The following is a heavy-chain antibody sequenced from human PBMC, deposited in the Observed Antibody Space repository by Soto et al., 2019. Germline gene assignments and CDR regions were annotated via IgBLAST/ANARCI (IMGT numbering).Heavy chain of an antibody. CDR2: INHSGST. J-gene: IGHJ5*02. Sequence: PSETLSLTCAVYGGSFSGYYWSWIRQPPGKGLEWIGEINHSGSTNYNPSLKSRVTISVDTSKNQFSLKLSSVTAADTAVYYCARGLWAISLNWFAPWGQGTLVTVSS. D-gene: IGHD3-3*01. CDR3: ARGLWAISLNWFAP. CDR1: GGSFSGYY. V-gene: IGHV4-34*01.